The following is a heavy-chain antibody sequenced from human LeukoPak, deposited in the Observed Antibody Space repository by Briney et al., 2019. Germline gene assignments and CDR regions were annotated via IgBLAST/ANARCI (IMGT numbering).Heavy chain of an antibody. CDR1: GFTFRSYE. Sequence: GGSLRLSCAASGFTFRSYEMNWVRQAPGKGLEWVSYISSSGDTIDYADSVKGRSTISRDNAKNSLYLQMNSLRAEDTAVYYCARDSSIFGVFWGQGTLVTVSS. CDR2: ISSSGDTI. V-gene: IGHV3-48*03. CDR3: ARDSSIFGVF. D-gene: IGHD3-3*01. J-gene: IGHJ4*02.